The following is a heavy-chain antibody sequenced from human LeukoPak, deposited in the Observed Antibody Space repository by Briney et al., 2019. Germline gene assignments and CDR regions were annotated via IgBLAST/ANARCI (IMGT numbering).Heavy chain of an antibody. J-gene: IGHJ4*02. CDR3: ARASKWELLLDY. CDR1: GYTFTSYA. Sequence: ASVKVSCKASGYTFTSYAMHWVRQAPGQRLEWMGWINAGNGNTKYSQKFQGRVTITRDTSASTAYMELSSLRSEDTAVYYCARASKWELLLDYWGQGTLVTVSS. D-gene: IGHD1-26*01. CDR2: INAGNGNT. V-gene: IGHV1-3*01.